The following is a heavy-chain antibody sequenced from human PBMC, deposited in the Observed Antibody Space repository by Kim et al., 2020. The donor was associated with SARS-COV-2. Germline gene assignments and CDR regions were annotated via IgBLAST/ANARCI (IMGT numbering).Heavy chain of an antibody. CDR3: AWYCSGGRCSSYYYFDL. J-gene: IGHJ2*01. CDR2: INSDGSST. CDR1: GFTFSSYW. V-gene: IGHV3-74*01. Sequence: GGSLRLSCAASGFTFSSYWMHWVRQAPGKGLEWVSRINSDGSSTTYEDAANGRCTISRDNAKNTQYLQLHSLRAEATAAAYCAWYCSGGRCSSYYYFDL. D-gene: IGHD2-15*01.